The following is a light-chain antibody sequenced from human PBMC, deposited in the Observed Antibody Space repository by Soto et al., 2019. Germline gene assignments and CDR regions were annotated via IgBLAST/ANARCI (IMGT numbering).Light chain of an antibody. J-gene: IGLJ1*01. V-gene: IGLV2-8*01. Sequence: QSVLTQPPSASGSPGQSVTISCTGTSSDVGGYNYVSWYQQHPGKAPKLMIYEVSKRPSGVPDRFSVSKSGNTASLTVSGLQAEDEADYYCSSYAGSNNLGVFGTGTKVTAL. CDR3: SSYAGSNNLGV. CDR1: SSDVGGYNY. CDR2: EVS.